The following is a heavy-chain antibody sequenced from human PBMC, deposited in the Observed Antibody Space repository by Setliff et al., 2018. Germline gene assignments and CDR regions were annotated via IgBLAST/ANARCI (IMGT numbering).Heavy chain of an antibody. CDR3: AISTIFGVVSPTPDAFDI. CDR2: IIPIFGTA. CDR1: GGTFSIYT. V-gene: IGHV1-69*08. D-gene: IGHD3-3*01. J-gene: IGHJ3*02. Sequence: VTVSCKASGGTFSIYTISWVRQAPGQGLEWMGRIIPIFGTANYAQKFQGRVTITADKSTSTAYMELSSLRSEDTAVYYCAISTIFGVVSPTPDAFDIWGQGTMVTVSS.